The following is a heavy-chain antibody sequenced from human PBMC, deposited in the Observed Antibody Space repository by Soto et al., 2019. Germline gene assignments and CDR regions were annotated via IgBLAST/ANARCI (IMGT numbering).Heavy chain of an antibody. J-gene: IGHJ5*02. CDR1: GYTLTELS. V-gene: IGHV1-24*01. D-gene: IGHD2-8*01. Sequence: GASVKVSCKVSGYTLTELSMHWVRQAPGKGLDWMGGFDPEDGETIYAQKFQGRVTMTEDTSTDTAYMELSSLRSEDTAVYYCATDRPYCTNGVCYGGWFDPWGQGTLVTVSS. CDR2: FDPEDGET. CDR3: ATDRPYCTNGVCYGGWFDP.